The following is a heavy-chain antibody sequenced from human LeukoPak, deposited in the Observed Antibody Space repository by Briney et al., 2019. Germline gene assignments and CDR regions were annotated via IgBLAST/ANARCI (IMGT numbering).Heavy chain of an antibody. Sequence: SETLSLTCTVSGGSISDYYWTWIRQPPGKGLEWIAYIHSSGSTNYNPSLKSRVIISIDTSRSQLSLKLSSVTAADTAVYYCARHVDLCSGGSCYHFDYWGQGTLVTVSS. CDR1: GGSISDYY. D-gene: IGHD2-15*01. V-gene: IGHV4-59*08. CDR2: IHSSGST. CDR3: ARHVDLCSGGSCYHFDY. J-gene: IGHJ4*02.